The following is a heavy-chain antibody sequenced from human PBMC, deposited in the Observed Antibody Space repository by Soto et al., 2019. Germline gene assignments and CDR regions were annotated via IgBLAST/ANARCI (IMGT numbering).Heavy chain of an antibody. CDR1: GFTFNIYG. CDR3: AKDQASGQGSFDS. V-gene: IGHV3-30*18. Sequence: GGSLRLSCAASGFTFNIYGMHWVRQAPDKGLEWVALISYDGSNQYYADSVKGRFTISRDNSKNTLFLQMDSLRADDTAVYYCAKDQASGQGSFDSWGQGTLVTVSS. CDR2: ISYDGSNQ. J-gene: IGHJ4*02.